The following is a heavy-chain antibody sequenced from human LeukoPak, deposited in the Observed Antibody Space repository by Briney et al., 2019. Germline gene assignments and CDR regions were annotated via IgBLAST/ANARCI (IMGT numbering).Heavy chain of an antibody. CDR3: ARSSGGKLASGYSSGWYGDYFDY. J-gene: IGHJ4*02. CDR2: INTDGSST. V-gene: IGHV3-74*01. Sequence: PGGSLRLSCAASGFTFSSYWMHWVRQAPGKGLVWVSRINTDGSSTSYADSVKGRFTISRDNAKNTLYLQMNSLRAEDTAVYYCARSSGGKLASGYSSGWYGDYFDYWGQGTLVTVSS. CDR1: GFTFSSYW. D-gene: IGHD6-19*01.